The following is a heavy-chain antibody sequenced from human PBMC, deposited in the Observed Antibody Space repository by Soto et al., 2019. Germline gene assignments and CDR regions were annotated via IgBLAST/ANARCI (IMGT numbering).Heavy chain of an antibody. Sequence: QLQLQESGPGLVKPSETLSLTCTVSGDSIRSSSYWGWIRQPPGKGLEWIGSIYSTGNTYYNPSLHSQATISVDTSKNQFYLNVISVTAADAAVYYCSRSSRDSTDVWGQGTTVTVSS. CDR2: IYSTGNT. CDR3: SRSSRDSTDV. V-gene: IGHV4-39*01. CDR1: GDSIRSSSY. D-gene: IGHD6-13*01. J-gene: IGHJ6*02.